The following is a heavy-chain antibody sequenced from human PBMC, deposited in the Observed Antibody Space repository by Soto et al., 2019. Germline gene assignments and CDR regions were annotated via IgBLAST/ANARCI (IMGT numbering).Heavy chain of an antibody. CDR2: IRSKAYGGTT. J-gene: IGHJ5*02. CDR1: GVTFGDYA. Sequence: GVLRLSCTASGVTFGDYAMSWFRQAPGKGLEWVGFIRSKAYGGTTEYAASVKGRFTISRDDSKSIAYLQMNSLKTEDTAVYYCTRVGQQLGSGWFAPWGQGTLVTVSS. CDR3: TRVGQQLGSGWFAP. D-gene: IGHD6-13*01. V-gene: IGHV3-49*03.